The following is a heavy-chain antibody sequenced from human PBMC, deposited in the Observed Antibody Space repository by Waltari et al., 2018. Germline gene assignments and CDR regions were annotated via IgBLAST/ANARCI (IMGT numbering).Heavy chain of an antibody. Sequence: QVQLQESGPGLVKPSETLSLTCTVPGYSISRGSYWGWIRQPPGKGLEWIGSIYRSGSSYYNPSLKSPVTISVDTSKNQFSLKLSSVTAADTAVYYCARDRGYASGRGIDYWGQGTLVTVSS. CDR1: GYSISRGSY. V-gene: IGHV4-38-2*02. D-gene: IGHD3-10*01. J-gene: IGHJ4*02. CDR2: IYRSGSS. CDR3: ARDRGYASGRGIDY.